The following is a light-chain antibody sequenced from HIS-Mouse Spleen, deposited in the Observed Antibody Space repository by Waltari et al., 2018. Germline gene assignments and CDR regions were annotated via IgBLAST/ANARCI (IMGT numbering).Light chain of an antibody. Sequence: SYELTQPPSVSVSPGQTASITCPGDSLGDKYACWHQQKPGQSPVLVIYQDRKRPAGIPERFSGSNSGNTATLTISGTQAMDEADYYCQAWDSSTAVFGGGTKLTVL. CDR3: QAWDSSTAV. CDR1: SLGDKY. J-gene: IGLJ2*01. CDR2: QDR. V-gene: IGLV3-1*01.